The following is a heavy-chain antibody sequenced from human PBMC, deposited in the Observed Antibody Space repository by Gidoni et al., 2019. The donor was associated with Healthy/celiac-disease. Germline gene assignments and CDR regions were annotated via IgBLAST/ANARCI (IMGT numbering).Heavy chain of an antibody. Sequence: QVQLQESGPGLVKPSETLSLTCTVSGGSVSSGSYYWSWLRQPPGKGLEWSGYIYYSGSTNYNPSLKSRVTISVDTSKNQFSLKLSSVTAADTAVYYCAATTGYSSGWYSGYWGQGTLVTVSS. V-gene: IGHV4-61*01. J-gene: IGHJ4*02. CDR3: AATTGYSSGWYSGY. CDR2: IYYSGST. CDR1: GGSVSSGSYY. D-gene: IGHD6-19*01.